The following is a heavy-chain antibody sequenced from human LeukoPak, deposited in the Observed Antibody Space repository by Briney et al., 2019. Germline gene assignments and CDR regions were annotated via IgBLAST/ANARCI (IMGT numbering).Heavy chain of an antibody. CDR2: INSDGSST. CDR3: ARDWQYSSYFDY. CDR1: GFTFSSYW. D-gene: IGHD6-19*01. J-gene: IGHJ4*02. Sequence: GGSLRLSCAASGFTFSSYWMHWVRHAPGKGLVWVSRINSDGSSTSYADSVKGRFTISRDNAKNTLYLQMNSLRAEDTAVYYCARDWQYSSYFDYWGQGTLVTVSS. V-gene: IGHV3-74*01.